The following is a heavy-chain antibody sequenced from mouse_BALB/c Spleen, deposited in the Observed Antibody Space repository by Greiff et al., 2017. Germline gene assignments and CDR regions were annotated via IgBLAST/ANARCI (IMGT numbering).Heavy chain of an antibody. Sequence: ESGPGLVKPSQSLSLTCSVTGYSITSGYYWNWIRQFPGNKLEWMGYISYDGSNNYNPSLKNRISITRDTSKNQFFLKLNSVTTEDTATYYCARDSERYAMDYWGQGTSVTVSS. V-gene: IGHV3-6*02. CDR1: GYSITSGYY. J-gene: IGHJ4*01. CDR2: ISYDGSN. CDR3: ARDSERYAMDY.